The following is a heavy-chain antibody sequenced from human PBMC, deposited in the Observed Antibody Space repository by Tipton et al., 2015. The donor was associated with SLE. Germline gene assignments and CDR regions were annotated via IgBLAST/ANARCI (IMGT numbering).Heavy chain of an antibody. CDR3: ARVVPYGSHCSGGSCYSDAFDI. CDR1: GGSISSYY. Sequence: TLSLTCTVSGGSISSYYWSWIRQPAGKGLEWIGRIQTSGSTNYNPSLKSRVTMSVDTSKNQFSLKLSSVTAADTAVYYCARVVPYGSHCSGGSCYSDAFDIWGQGTMVTVSS. J-gene: IGHJ3*02. CDR2: IQTSGST. D-gene: IGHD2-15*01. V-gene: IGHV4-4*07.